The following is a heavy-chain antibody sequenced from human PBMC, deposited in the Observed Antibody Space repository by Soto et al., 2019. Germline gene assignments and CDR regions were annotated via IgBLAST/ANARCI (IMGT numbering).Heavy chain of an antibody. CDR1: GYSFSTCW. CDR2: IYPGDSET. D-gene: IGHD6-6*01. Sequence: LKISCKGSGYSFSTCWIGWVRQMPGKGLEWMGIIYPGDSETTYSPSFQGQVTFSVDKSINTAYLQWNSLKASDTAMYYCARRAYCTSSALYNWFDSWGQGTLVTVSS. CDR3: ARRAYCTSSALYNWFDS. V-gene: IGHV5-51*01. J-gene: IGHJ5*01.